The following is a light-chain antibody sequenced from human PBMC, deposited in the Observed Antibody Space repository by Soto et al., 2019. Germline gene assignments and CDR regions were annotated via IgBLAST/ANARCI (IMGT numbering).Light chain of an antibody. J-gene: IGLJ1*01. Sequence: QSALTQPASVSGSPGQSITISCTGTSSDVGTYNYVSWYQHHPGKAPKLIICEVSNRPSGVSNRFSGSKSGSTASLTISGLQAEDEADYHCTSYTRDTALVFGTGTKVTVL. CDR3: TSYTRDTALV. CDR2: EVS. CDR1: SSDVGTYNY. V-gene: IGLV2-14*01.